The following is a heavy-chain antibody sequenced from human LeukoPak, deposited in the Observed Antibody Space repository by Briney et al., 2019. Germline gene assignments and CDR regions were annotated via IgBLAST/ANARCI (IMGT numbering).Heavy chain of an antibody. D-gene: IGHD4-17*01. V-gene: IGHV4-61*02. CDR3: AREGYETTTVITNWFDP. CDR1: GGSISSGSYY. J-gene: IGHJ5*02. CDR2: IYTSGST. Sequence: NPSETLSLTCTVSGGSISSGSYYWSWIRQPAGKGLEWIGRIYTSGSTNYNPSLKSRVTISVDTSKNQFSLKLSSVTAADTAVYYCAREGYETTTVITNWFDPWGQGTLVTVSS.